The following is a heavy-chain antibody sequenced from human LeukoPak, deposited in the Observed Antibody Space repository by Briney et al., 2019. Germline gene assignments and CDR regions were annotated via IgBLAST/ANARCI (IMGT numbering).Heavy chain of an antibody. CDR3: AVTGYSSGWFDY. Sequence: SETLSLTCAVFGGSFSGYYWSWIRQPPGKGLEWIGEINHSGSTNYNPSLKSRVTISVDTSKNQFSLKLSSVTAADTAVYYCAVTGYSSGWFDYWGQGTLVTVSS. D-gene: IGHD6-19*01. CDR1: GGSFSGYY. V-gene: IGHV4-34*01. CDR2: INHSGST. J-gene: IGHJ4*02.